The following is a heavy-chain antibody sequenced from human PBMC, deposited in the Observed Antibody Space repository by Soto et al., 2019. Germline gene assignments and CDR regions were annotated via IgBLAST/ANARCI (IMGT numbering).Heavy chain of an antibody. CDR3: ARGTYYDFWSGYYFPLDP. Sequence: ASVKVSCKASGYTFTSYGISWVRQAPGQGLEWMGWISAYNGNTNYAQKLQGRVTMTTDTSTSTAYMELRSLRSDDTAVYYCARGTYYDFWSGYYFPLDPWGQGTLVTVSS. V-gene: IGHV1-18*01. J-gene: IGHJ5*02. D-gene: IGHD3-3*01. CDR1: GYTFTSYG. CDR2: ISAYNGNT.